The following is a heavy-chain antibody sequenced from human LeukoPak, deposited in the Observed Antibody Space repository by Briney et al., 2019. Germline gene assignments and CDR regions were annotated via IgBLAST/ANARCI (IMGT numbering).Heavy chain of an antibody. J-gene: IGHJ4*02. CDR2: IQSSGST. Sequence: SETLSLTCTVSGGSINSGTYYWTWVRQPAGKGLEWIGRIQSSGSTNYNPSLKSRVTMSVDTSKNQFSLKLSSVTAADTAVYYCARARNFNYYDSSGYHTLDYWGQGTLVTVSS. CDR3: ARARNFNYYDSSGYHTLDY. CDR1: GGSINSGTYY. D-gene: IGHD3-22*01. V-gene: IGHV4-61*02.